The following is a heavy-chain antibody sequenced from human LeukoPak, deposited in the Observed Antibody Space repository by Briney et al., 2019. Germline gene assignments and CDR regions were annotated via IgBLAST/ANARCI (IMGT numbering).Heavy chain of an antibody. V-gene: IGHV1-69*13. D-gene: IGHD4-11*01. CDR2: IIPIFGTA. J-gene: IGHJ6*03. CDR3: ARKDDYSNYRRYYYYYYYMDV. Sequence: GASVKVSCKASGYTFTSYGISWVRQAPGQGLEWMGGIIPIFGTANYAQKFQGRVTITADESTSTAYMELSSLRSEDTAVYYCARKDDYSNYRRYYYYYYYMDVWGKGTTVTVSS. CDR1: GYTFTSYG.